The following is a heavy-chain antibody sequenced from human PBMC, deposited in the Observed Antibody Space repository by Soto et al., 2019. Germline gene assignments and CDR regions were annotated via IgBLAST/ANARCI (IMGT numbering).Heavy chain of an antibody. Sequence: EVQLLESGGGLVQPGGSLRLSCAASGFAFSSRAMGWVRQAPGMGPEWVSGISGSGGSTYYADSVKGRFTISRDNSKDTLYLQVNSLRAEDTAVYYCVLPSGGCGSDVCYAALFDYWGQGDLVTVSS. D-gene: IGHD2-21*02. V-gene: IGHV3-23*01. CDR2: ISGSGGST. CDR1: GFAFSSRA. J-gene: IGHJ4*02. CDR3: VLPSGGCGSDVCYAALFDY.